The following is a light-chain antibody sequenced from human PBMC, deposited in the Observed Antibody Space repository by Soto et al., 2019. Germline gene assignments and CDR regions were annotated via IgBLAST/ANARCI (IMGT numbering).Light chain of an antibody. CDR3: CSYAGSGG. CDR1: SSDVGSYNL. Sequence: QSALTQPASVSGSPGQSITISCTGTSSDVGSYNLVSWYQQHPGKAPKLMIYEGSKRPSGVSNRFSGSKSGNTASLTISGLQAEDEADYYCCSYAGSGGFGGGTKLTVL. J-gene: IGLJ2*01. CDR2: EGS. V-gene: IGLV2-23*01.